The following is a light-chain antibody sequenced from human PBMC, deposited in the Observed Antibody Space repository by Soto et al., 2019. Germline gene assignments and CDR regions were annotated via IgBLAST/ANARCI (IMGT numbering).Light chain of an antibody. J-gene: IGLJ7*01. CDR3: TSYAGSNFPVV. Sequence: QSVLTQPPSASGSPGQSVTISCTGASSDIGSYNFVSWYQQHPDKAPKLLIYDVTQRLSGVPDRFSGSKSGNTASLTVSGLLAEDEADYYCTSYAGSNFPVVFGGGTQLTVL. V-gene: IGLV2-8*01. CDR1: SSDIGSYNF. CDR2: DVT.